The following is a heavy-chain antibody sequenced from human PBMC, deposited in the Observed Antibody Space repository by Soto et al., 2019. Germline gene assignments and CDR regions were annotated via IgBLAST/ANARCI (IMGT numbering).Heavy chain of an antibody. J-gene: IGHJ4*02. CDR3: VKDQGVLRYFDWLSFPDY. Sequence: PGGSLRLSCAASGFSFSGQGMHWVRQTPGKGLVWVSRISSDGSSASYADSVKGRFTISRDNAKNTLYLQMSSLRAEDTAVYYCVKDQGVLRYFDWLSFPDYWGQGTLVTVSS. V-gene: IGHV3-74*01. CDR1: GFSFSGQG. CDR2: ISSDGSSA. D-gene: IGHD3-9*01.